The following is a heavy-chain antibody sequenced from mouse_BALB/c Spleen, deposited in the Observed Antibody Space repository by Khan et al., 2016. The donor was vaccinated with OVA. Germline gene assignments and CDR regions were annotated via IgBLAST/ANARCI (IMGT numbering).Heavy chain of an antibody. Sequence: EVELVESGPGLVKPSQSLSLTCSVTGYSITSGYYWNWIRQFPGNKLEWMDYIRYDGSNNYNPSLKNRISITRDTSKNQFFLKLNSVTTEDTATYYCARDYDGTSWYFDVWGAGTTVTVSS. D-gene: IGHD1-1*01. V-gene: IGHV3-6*02. CDR2: IRYDGSN. CDR3: ARDYDGTSWYFDV. J-gene: IGHJ1*01. CDR1: GYSITSGYY.